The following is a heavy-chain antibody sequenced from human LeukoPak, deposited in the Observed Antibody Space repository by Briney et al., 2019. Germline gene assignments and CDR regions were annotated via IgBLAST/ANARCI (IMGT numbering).Heavy chain of an antibody. CDR3: AKDYIVAAAYPYYFDY. Sequence: AGGSLRLSCAASGFTLRSYTMNWVRQAPGKGLEWVSAISGSDGSTYYADSVKGRFTISRDNSKNTLYLQMNSLRAEDTAVYYCAKDYIVAAAYPYYFDYWGQGTLVTVSS. CDR2: ISGSDGST. CDR1: GFTLRSYT. J-gene: IGHJ4*02. V-gene: IGHV3-23*01. D-gene: IGHD6-13*01.